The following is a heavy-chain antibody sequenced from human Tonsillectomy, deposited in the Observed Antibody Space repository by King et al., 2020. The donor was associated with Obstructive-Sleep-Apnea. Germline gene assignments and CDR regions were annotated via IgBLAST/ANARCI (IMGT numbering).Heavy chain of an antibody. CDR2: IYYNGST. J-gene: IGHJ4*02. CDR3: ARENPELGDFDY. CDR1: GGSISSGGYY. V-gene: IGHV4-31*03. D-gene: IGHD7-27*01. Sequence: VQLQESGPGLVKPSQTLSLTCTVSGGSISSGGYYWSWIRQHPGKGLEGIGYIYYNGSTYYNPSLKSRVTISVDTSKNQFSLKLSSVTAADTAVYYCARENPELGDFDYWGQGTLVTVSS.